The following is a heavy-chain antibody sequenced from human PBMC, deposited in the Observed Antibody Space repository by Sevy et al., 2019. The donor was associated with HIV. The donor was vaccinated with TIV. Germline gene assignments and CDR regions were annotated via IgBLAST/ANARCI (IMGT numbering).Heavy chain of an antibody. CDR2: IYTSGST. CDR1: GGSISSYY. CDR3: ARFMVRGVIKPYYYYYYMDV. D-gene: IGHD3-10*01. Sequence: SETLSLTCTVSGGSISSYYWSWIRQPAGKGLEWIGRIYTSGSTNYNPSLKSRVTMSVDTSKNQFSLKLSSVTAADTAVYYCARFMVRGVIKPYYYYYYMDVWGKGTTVTVSS. V-gene: IGHV4-4*07. J-gene: IGHJ6*03.